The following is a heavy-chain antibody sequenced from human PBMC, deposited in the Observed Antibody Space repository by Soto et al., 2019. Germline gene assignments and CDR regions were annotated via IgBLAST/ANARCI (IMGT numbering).Heavy chain of an antibody. Sequence: QVQLQESGPGLVKPSQTLSLTCTVSGGSISSGGYYWSWIRQHPGKGLEWIGYIYYSGSTYYNPSLESRITISVDTSKNQFALKPSSVTAADTAVYYCARKAAVTTCVDYWGQGTLVTVSS. CDR1: GGSISSGGYY. D-gene: IGHD4-17*01. J-gene: IGHJ4*02. V-gene: IGHV4-31*03. CDR3: ARKAAVTTCVDY. CDR2: IYYSGST.